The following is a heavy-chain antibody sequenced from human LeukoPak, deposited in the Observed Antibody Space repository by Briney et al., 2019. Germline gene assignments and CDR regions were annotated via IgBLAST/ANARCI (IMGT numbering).Heavy chain of an antibody. Sequence: QTGGSLRLSCAASGFTFSSYGMHWVRQAPGKRLEWVAVISYDGSNKYYADSVKGRFTISRDNSKNTLYLQMNSLRAEDTAVYYCAKDLGSSGRRYYFDYWGQGTLVTVSS. CDR1: GFTFSSYG. D-gene: IGHD6-19*01. CDR2: ISYDGSNK. V-gene: IGHV3-30*18. CDR3: AKDLGSSGRRYYFDY. J-gene: IGHJ4*02.